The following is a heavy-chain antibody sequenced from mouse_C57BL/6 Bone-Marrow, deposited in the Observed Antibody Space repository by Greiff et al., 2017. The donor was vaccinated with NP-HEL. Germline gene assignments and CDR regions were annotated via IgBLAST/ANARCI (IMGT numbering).Heavy chain of an antibody. CDR1: GFTFSDYY. Sequence: EVKLVESEGGLVQPGSSMKLSCTASGFTFSDYYMAWVRQVPEKGLEWVANINYDGSSTYYLDSLKSRFIISRDNAKNILYLQMRSLKSDDTATYYCAREGGLRRRTYAMDYWGQGTSVTVSS. CDR3: AREGGLRRRTYAMDY. D-gene: IGHD2-4*01. J-gene: IGHJ4*01. CDR2: INYDGSST. V-gene: IGHV5-16*01.